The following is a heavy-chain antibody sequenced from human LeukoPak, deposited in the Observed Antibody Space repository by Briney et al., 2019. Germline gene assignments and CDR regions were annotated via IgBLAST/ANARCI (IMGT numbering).Heavy chain of an antibody. J-gene: IGHJ5*02. CDR3: ARAPSDSWFDP. D-gene: IGHD2-21*02. Sequence: SETLSLTCTVSGVSVSSGIYYWSWIRQHPGRGLEWIGYIYYSGSTYYNPSLKSRVTISVGTSKSQFSLKLSSVTAADTAVYYCARAPSDSWFDPWGQGTLVTVSS. V-gene: IGHV4-31*03. CDR1: GVSVSSGIYY. CDR2: IYYSGST.